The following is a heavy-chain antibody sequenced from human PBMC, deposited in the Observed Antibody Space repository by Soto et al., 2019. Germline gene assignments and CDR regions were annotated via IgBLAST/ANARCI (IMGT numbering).Heavy chain of an antibody. CDR2: INPSGGST. V-gene: IGHV1-46*03. Sequence: QVQLVQSGAEVKKPGASVKVSCKASGYTFTSYYMHWVRQAPGQGLEWMGIINPSGGSTSYAQKFHGRVTITRDTSTSTVYMELSSLRSEDTDVYYCARSLGQGVPAAMFPPTANWFDHWGQGTLVTVSS. CDR1: GYTFTSYY. CDR3: ARSLGQGVPAAMFPPTANWFDH. D-gene: IGHD2-2*01. J-gene: IGHJ5*02.